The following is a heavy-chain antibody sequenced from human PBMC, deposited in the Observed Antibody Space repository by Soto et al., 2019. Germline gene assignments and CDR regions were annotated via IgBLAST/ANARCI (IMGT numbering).Heavy chain of an antibody. CDR2: IHYSGDT. J-gene: IGHJ4*02. Sequence: SETLSLTCAVSGGSITGFFCSWMRQAPGKGPEYIGYIHYSGDTNYNPSLKSRVTISVDTSKNQFSLKLNSVTAADTAVYYCARIGYESGSYRSLWGQGILVTVSS. V-gene: IGHV4-59*01. CDR3: ARIGYESGSYRSL. CDR1: GGSITGFF. D-gene: IGHD3-10*01.